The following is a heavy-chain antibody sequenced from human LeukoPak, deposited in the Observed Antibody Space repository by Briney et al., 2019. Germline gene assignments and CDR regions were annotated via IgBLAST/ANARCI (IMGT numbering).Heavy chain of an antibody. CDR1: GFTFSDYY. D-gene: IGHD2-2*02. CDR3: ARGGPVVPAAISWFDP. J-gene: IGHJ5*02. V-gene: IGHV3-11*04. Sequence: PGGSLRLSCAASGFTFSDYYMSWIRQAPGKGLEWVSYISSSGSTIYYADSVKGRFTIFRDNAKNSLYLQMNSLRAEDTAVYYCARGGPVVPAAISWFDPWGQGTLVTVSS. CDR2: ISSSGSTI.